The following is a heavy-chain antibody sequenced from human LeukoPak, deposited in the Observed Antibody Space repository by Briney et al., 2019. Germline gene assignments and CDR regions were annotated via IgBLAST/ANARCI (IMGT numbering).Heavy chain of an antibody. CDR2: ISWNSGST. Sequence: GGSLRLSCAASGFTFDDYAMHWVRQAPGKGLEWVSGISWNSGSTYYADSVKGRFTISRDNSKNTLYLQMNSLRAEDTAVYYCAKKGHYYYGMDVWGQGTTVTVSS. CDR1: GFTFDDYA. CDR3: AKKGHYYYGMDV. J-gene: IGHJ6*02. V-gene: IGHV3-23*01.